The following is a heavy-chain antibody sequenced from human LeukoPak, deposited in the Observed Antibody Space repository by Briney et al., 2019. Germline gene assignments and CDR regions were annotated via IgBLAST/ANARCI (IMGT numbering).Heavy chain of an antibody. J-gene: IGHJ6*03. CDR2: IIPIFGTA. V-gene: IGHV1-69*05. CDR3: ARLRLHYYYYYMDV. Sequence: ASVKVSCKASGGTFSSYAISWVRQAPGQGLEWMGRIIPIFGTANYAQKFQGRVTITTDESTSTAYMELSSLRSEDTAVYYCARLRLHYYYYYMDVWGKGTTVTVPS. CDR1: GGTFSSYA. D-gene: IGHD2-15*01.